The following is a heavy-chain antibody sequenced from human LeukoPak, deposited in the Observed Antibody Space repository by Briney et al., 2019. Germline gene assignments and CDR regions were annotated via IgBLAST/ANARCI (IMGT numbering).Heavy chain of an antibody. J-gene: IGHJ4*02. CDR3: AYTAMVYPPNPDY. CDR2: ISSSGSTI. V-gene: IGHV3-11*04. D-gene: IGHD5-18*01. Sequence: GGSLRLSCAASGFTFSDYYMSWIRQAPGKGLEWVSYISSSGSTIYYADSVKGRFTISRDNAKNSLYLQMNSLRAEDTAVYYCAYTAMVYPPNPDYWGQGTLVTVPS. CDR1: GFTFSDYY.